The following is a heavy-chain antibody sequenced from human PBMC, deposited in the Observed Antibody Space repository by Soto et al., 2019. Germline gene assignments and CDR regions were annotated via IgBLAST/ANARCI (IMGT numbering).Heavy chain of an antibody. D-gene: IGHD3-10*01. J-gene: IGHJ4*02. Sequence: EVQLLESGGGLVQPGGSLRLSCAASGFSFASYAMNWVRQAPGKGLEWVSGIRGSGGSTYYADSVKGRFTISRDNSKNTLYLQFSGLRVEDTAVYYCEKGFGISWQYYLDYWGQGALVTVSS. V-gene: IGHV3-23*01. CDR2: IRGSGGST. CDR1: GFSFASYA. CDR3: EKGFGISWQYYLDY.